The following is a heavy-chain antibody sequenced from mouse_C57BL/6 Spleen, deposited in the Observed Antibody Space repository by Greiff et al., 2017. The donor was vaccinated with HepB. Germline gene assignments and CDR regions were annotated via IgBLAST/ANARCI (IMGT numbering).Heavy chain of an antibody. CDR3: AREGDYGSSYGY. CDR1: GYAFSSSW. J-gene: IGHJ2*01. CDR2: IYPGDGDT. D-gene: IGHD1-1*01. Sequence: QVQLQQSGPELVKPGASVKISCKASGYAFSSSWMNWVKQRPGKGLEWIGRIYPGDGDTNYNGKLKGKATLTADKSSSTAYMQLSSLTSEDSAVYFCAREGDYGSSYGYWGQGTTLTVSS. V-gene: IGHV1-82*01.